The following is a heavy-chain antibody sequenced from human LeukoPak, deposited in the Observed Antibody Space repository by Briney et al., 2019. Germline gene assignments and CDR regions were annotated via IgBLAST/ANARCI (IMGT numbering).Heavy chain of an antibody. Sequence: ASVKVSCKASGYIFTSNDINWVRQATGQGPEWMGWMNPNSGNTGYAQKFQGRVTLTRNTSISTAYMELSSLRSDDTAVYYCATGDGSGSLYFDCWSQGTLATAPS. CDR3: ATGDGSGSLYFDC. V-gene: IGHV1-8*01. D-gene: IGHD1-26*01. J-gene: IGHJ4*01. CDR1: GYIFTSND. CDR2: MNPNSGNT.